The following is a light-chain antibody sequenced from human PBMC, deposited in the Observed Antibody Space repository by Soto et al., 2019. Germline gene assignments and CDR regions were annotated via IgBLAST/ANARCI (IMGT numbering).Light chain of an antibody. Sequence: EIVLTQSPDTLSLSPGERGTLSCRASQTVTNDYVAWYQHKDGQAPRLLIYDASTRATGIPDRFSGSGSGPEYTLTISRLEPEDFAVYSCQQYDFSPISFGQGTRLEIK. CDR2: DAS. V-gene: IGKV3-20*01. CDR3: QQYDFSPIS. CDR1: QTVTNDY. J-gene: IGKJ5*01.